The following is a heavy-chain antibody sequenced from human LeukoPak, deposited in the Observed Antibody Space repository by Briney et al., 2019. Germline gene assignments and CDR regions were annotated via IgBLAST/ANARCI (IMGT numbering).Heavy chain of an antibody. D-gene: IGHD1-7*01. V-gene: IGHV3-21*01. CDR1: GFTLSSHG. CDR3: ARDRNWNYDY. CDR2: IGGSGDSI. Sequence: GRSLRLSCAGSGFTLSSHGMHWVRQAPGKGLEWVSSIGGSGDSIYYADSVKGRFTISRDNAKNSLDLQMNSLRAEDTAVYYCARDRNWNYDYWGQGTLVTVSS. J-gene: IGHJ4*02.